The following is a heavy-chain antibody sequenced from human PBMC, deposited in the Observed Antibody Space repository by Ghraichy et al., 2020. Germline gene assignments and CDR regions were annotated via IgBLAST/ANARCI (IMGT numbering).Heavy chain of an antibody. CDR2: IDWDDDK. J-gene: IGHJ6*03. CDR1: GFSLSTSGMC. Sequence: SGPTLVKPTQTLTLTCTFSGFSLSTSGMCVSWIRQPPGKALEWLARIDWDDDKYYSTSLKTRLTISKDTSKNQVVITMTNMDPVDTATYYCARTTIAASPGGDYYYSMDVWGKGTTVTVSS. V-gene: IGHV2-70*11. D-gene: IGHD6-6*01. CDR3: ARTTIAASPGGDYYYSMDV.